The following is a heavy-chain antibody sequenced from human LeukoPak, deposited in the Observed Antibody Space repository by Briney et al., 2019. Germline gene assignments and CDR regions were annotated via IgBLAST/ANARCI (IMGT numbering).Heavy chain of an antibody. J-gene: IGHJ4*02. CDR3: ASDYGGNWYYFDY. CDR2: IIPILGIA. CDR1: GGTFSSYA. Sequence: SVKVSCKASGGTFSSYATSWVRQAPGQGLEWMGRIIPILGIANYAQKFQGRVTITADKSTSTAYMELSSLRSEDTAVYYCASDYGGNWYYFDYWGQGTLVTVSS. V-gene: IGHV1-69*04. D-gene: IGHD4-23*01.